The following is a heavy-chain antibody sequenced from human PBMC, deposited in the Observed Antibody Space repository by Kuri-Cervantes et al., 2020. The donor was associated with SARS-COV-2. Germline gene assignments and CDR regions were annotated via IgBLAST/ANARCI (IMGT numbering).Heavy chain of an antibody. V-gene: IGHV3-23*03. CDR3: AKVKYCSGGSCNSGAFDI. CDR1: GFTFDDYA. Sequence: GGSLRLSCAASGFTFDDYAMHWVRQAPGKGLEWVSVIYSGGSTYYADSEKGRFTISRDNSKNTLYLQMNSLRAEDTAVYYCAKVKYCSGGSCNSGAFDIWGQGTMVTVSS. J-gene: IGHJ3*02. D-gene: IGHD2-15*01. CDR2: IYSGGST.